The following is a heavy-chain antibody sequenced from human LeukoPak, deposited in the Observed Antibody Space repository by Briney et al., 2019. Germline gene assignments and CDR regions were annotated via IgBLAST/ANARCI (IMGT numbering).Heavy chain of an antibody. V-gene: IGHV4-61*02. Sequence: SETLSLTCTVSSGSISSGSYYWSWIRQPAGKGLEWIGRIYTSGSTNYNPSLKSRVTISVDTSKNQFSLKLSSVTAADTAVYYCARDLLAAAGTYYYYMDVWGKGTTVTVSS. CDR2: IYTSGST. J-gene: IGHJ6*03. CDR3: ARDLLAAAGTYYYYMDV. CDR1: SGSISSGSYY. D-gene: IGHD6-13*01.